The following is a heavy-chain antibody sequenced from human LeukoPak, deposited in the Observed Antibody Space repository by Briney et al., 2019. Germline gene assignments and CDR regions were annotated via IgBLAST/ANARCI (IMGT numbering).Heavy chain of an antibody. D-gene: IGHD3-3*01. V-gene: IGHV1-2*02. CDR1: GYTFTGYY. J-gene: IGHJ4*02. CDR3: ARAIDFWSGSLDY. Sequence: ASVKVSCKASGYTFTGYYMHWVRQAPGQGLEWMGWVNPNSGGTNYAQEFQGRVTMTRDTSISTAYMELSRLRSDDTAVYYCARAIDFWSGSLDYWGQGSLVTVSS. CDR2: VNPNSGGT.